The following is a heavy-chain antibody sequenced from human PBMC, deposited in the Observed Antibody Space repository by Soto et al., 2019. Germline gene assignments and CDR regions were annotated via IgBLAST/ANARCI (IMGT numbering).Heavy chain of an antibody. Sequence: EVQLVESGGGLIQPGGSLRLSCVASVFSVSNNYMSWVRQAPGKGLEWVSVIYSDGSTYYADSVKGRFTISRDNSRNTVYLQPNSLRAEDTAVYYCARGGGVAVRPHYYYYGMDVWGQGTTVTVSS. J-gene: IGHJ6*02. D-gene: IGHD6-6*01. CDR1: VFSVSNNY. CDR2: IYSDGST. V-gene: IGHV3-53*01. CDR3: ARGGGVAVRPHYYYYGMDV.